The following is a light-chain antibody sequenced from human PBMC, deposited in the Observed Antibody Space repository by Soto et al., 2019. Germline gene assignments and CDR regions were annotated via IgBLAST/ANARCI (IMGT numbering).Light chain of an antibody. Sequence: QSVLAQPASVSGSPGQSITIPCTGTSXDVGNYKYVSWYQHHPDKAPKLMIYEVSNRPSGVSNRFSGSKSGNTASLTISGLQTEDEADYYCGSYTSNNTYAFGTGTKFTVL. J-gene: IGLJ1*01. CDR2: EVS. CDR3: GSYTSNNTYA. CDR1: SXDVGNYKY. V-gene: IGLV2-14*01.